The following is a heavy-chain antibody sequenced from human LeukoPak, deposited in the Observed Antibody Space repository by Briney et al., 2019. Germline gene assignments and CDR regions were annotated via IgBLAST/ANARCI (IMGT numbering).Heavy chain of an antibody. CDR1: GGSITTSSYY. D-gene: IGHD2/OR15-2a*01. CDR3: ARAFRARYFDL. J-gene: IGHJ2*01. V-gene: IGHV4-39*01. Sequence: SEALSLTCTVSGGSITTSSYYWGWIRQPPGKGLEWIGIIYYSGSTYYNPSLKGRVTISVDTSKNQFSLKLSSVTAADTAVYYCARAFRARYFDLWGRGTLVTVSS. CDR2: IYYSGST.